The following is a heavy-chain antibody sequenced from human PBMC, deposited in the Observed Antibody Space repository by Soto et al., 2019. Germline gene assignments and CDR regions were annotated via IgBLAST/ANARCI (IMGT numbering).Heavy chain of an antibody. D-gene: IGHD3-22*01. CDR1: GGSISSYY. Sequence: SETLSLTCTVSGGSISSYYWSWIRQPPGKGLEWIGYIYYSGSTNYNPSLKSRVTISVDTSKNQFSLKLSSVTAADTTVYYCARGDYDSSGYPIDYLGQGTLVTVSS. J-gene: IGHJ4*02. CDR3: ARGDYDSSGYPIDY. V-gene: IGHV4-59*01. CDR2: IYYSGST.